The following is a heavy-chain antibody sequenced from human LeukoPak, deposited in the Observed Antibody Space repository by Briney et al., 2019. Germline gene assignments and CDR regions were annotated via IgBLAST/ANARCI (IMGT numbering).Heavy chain of an antibody. CDR3: AKDIGYSRNRALGY. Sequence: PGRSLRLSCAASGFTFDEYAMHWVRQAPGKGLEWVSGISWNSGSIGYADSVKGRFTISRDNAKNSLYLQMNSLRAEDMALYYCAKDIGYSRNRALGYWGQGTLVTVSS. J-gene: IGHJ4*02. CDR2: ISWNSGSI. CDR1: GFTFDEYA. D-gene: IGHD6-13*01. V-gene: IGHV3-9*03.